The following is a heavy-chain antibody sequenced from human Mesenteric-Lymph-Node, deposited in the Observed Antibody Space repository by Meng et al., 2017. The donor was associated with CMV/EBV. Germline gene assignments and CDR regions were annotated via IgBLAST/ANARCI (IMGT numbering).Heavy chain of an antibody. CDR1: GYTFTSYD. V-gene: IGHV1-8*01. CDR2: MNPNSGNT. J-gene: IGHJ4*02. D-gene: IGHD3-22*01. Sequence: ASVKVSCKASGYTFTSYDINWVRQATGQVLEWMGWMNPNSGNTGYEQKFQGRVTMIRDTSISTAYMELSSLRSEDTAVYYCAKDEGWDSSGYLRFYIDHWGQGSLVTVSS. CDR3: AKDEGWDSSGYLRFYIDH.